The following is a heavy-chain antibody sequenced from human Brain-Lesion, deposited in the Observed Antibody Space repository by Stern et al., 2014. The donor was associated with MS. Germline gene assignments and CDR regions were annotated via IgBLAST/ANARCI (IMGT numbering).Heavy chain of an antibody. V-gene: IGHV4-61*02. D-gene: IGHD2-2*01. CDR1: GGSISSGGYY. Sequence: VQLVESGPGLVKPSQTLSLSCTVSGGSISSGGYYWSWIRQPAGKGLEWIGRIFKSGSTRHNPSLKSRVAISIEPAKNQFSLRLNPMTAADTAVYYCARGRVVPGFQYYATDVWGQGTTVIVSS. CDR3: ARGRVVPGFQYYATDV. J-gene: IGHJ6*02. CDR2: IFKSGST.